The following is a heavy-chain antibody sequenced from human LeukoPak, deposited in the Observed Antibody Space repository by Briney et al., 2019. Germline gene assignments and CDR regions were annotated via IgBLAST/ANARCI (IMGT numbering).Heavy chain of an antibody. V-gene: IGHV4-34*01. D-gene: IGHD1-20*01. CDR3: ASLTGTTDYYFYYMDV. CDR1: GGSFSGYY. J-gene: IGHJ6*03. Sequence: SETLSLTCAVYGGSFSGYYWSWIRQPPGKGLEWIGEINHSGSTNYNPSLKSRVTISIDTSKNQLSLKLSSVTAADTALYYCASLTGTTDYYFYYMDVWGKGTTVTVSS. CDR2: INHSGST.